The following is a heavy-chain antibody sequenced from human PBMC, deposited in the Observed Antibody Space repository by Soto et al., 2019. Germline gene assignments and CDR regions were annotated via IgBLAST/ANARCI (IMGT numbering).Heavy chain of an antibody. D-gene: IGHD2-15*01. V-gene: IGHV4-59*08. CDR1: GGSISSYY. Sequence: QVQLQESGPGLVKPSETLSLTCTVSGGSISSYYWSWIRQPPGKGLEWIGYIYYSGSTNYNPSLKSRVTISVDTSKNQFSLKLSSVTAADTAVYYCARHASDCSGGSCYLGHYYYYMDVWGKGTTVTVSS. J-gene: IGHJ6*03. CDR2: IYYSGST. CDR3: ARHASDCSGGSCYLGHYYYYMDV.